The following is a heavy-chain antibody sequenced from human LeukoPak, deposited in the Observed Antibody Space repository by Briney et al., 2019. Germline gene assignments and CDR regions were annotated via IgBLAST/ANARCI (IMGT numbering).Heavy chain of an antibody. V-gene: IGHV4-38-2*02. CDR1: GYSISSGYY. D-gene: IGHD1-26*01. J-gene: IGHJ4*02. Sequence: SETLSLTCTVSGYSISSGYYWGWIRQPPGKGLEWIGSIYYSGSTYYNPSLKSRVTISVDTSKNQFSLKLSSVTAADTAVYYCAIKTGGIYSGSPGTDYWGQGTLVTVSS. CDR2: IYYSGST. CDR3: AIKTGGIYSGSPGTDY.